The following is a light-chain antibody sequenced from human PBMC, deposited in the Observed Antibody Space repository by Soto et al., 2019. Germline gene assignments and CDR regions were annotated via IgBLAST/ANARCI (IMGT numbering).Light chain of an antibody. J-gene: IGKJ4*01. CDR2: DAS. Sequence: EVVLTQSPATLSLSPGEGATLSCTASQSIDYYLEWYQQRPGQAPRLLIYDASHRATGIPARFSGSGSGTDFTLTISSLEAEDFAVYYCQQRRNWPPTFGGGTKMDI. CDR1: QSIDYY. V-gene: IGKV3-11*01. CDR3: QQRRNWPPT.